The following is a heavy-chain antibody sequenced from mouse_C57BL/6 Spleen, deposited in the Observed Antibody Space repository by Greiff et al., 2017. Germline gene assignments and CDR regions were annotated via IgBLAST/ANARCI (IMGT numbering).Heavy chain of an antibody. CDR3: ARGGTFITTVSSEDYFDY. CDR2: IYPRSGNT. D-gene: IGHD1-1*01. Sequence: QVQLQQSGAELARPGASVKLSCKASGYTFTSYGISWVKQRTGQGLEWIGEIYPRSGNTYYNEKFKGKATLTADQSSSTAYMELRSLTSEDSAVYFCARGGTFITTVSSEDYFDYWGQGTTLTVSS. CDR1: GYTFTSYG. J-gene: IGHJ2*01. V-gene: IGHV1-81*01.